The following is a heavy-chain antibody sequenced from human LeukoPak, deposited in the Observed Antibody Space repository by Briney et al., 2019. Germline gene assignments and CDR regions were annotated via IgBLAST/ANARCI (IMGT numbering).Heavy chain of an antibody. Sequence: GGSLRLSCAASGFTFSSYAMSWVRQAPGKGLEWVSAIRASGGSTFYADSVRGRFTISRDNSKNTLYLQMNSLRAEDTAVYYCAKDREPTYYYDSSGYYLFDYWGQGTLVTVSS. J-gene: IGHJ4*02. V-gene: IGHV3-23*01. D-gene: IGHD3-22*01. CDR1: GFTFSSYA. CDR2: IRASGGST. CDR3: AKDREPTYYYDSSGYYLFDY.